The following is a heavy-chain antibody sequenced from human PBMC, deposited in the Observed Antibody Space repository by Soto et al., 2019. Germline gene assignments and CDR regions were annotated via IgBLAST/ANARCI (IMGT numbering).Heavy chain of an antibody. CDR2: FNPNTGAT. D-gene: IGHD2-15*01. Sequence: QVQLVQSGAEMKKPGASVKVSCKASGYTFTVSYIHWMRQAPGQGFEWMGWFNPNTGATHYAQKFQGRVTMTRDTSISTAYMELSRLGSDDTAVYYCAKEHRFCSGGSCAIDFWGQGTLVTVSS. J-gene: IGHJ4*02. V-gene: IGHV1-2*02. CDR1: GYTFTVSY. CDR3: AKEHRFCSGGSCAIDF.